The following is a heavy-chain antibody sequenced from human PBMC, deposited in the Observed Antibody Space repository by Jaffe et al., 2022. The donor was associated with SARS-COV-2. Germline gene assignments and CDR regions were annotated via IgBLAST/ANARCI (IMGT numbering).Heavy chain of an antibody. CDR1: GFTSSSYA. Sequence: EVQLLESGGGLVQPGGSLRLSCAASGFTSSSYAMSWVRQAPGKGLEWVSLISGSGGSTNYADSVKGRFTISRDNSKNTLFLQMNSLRAEDTAVYYCAKYGGQVIDYWGQGTLVTVSS. CDR2: ISGSGGST. D-gene: IGHD2-15*01. CDR3: AKYGGQVIDY. V-gene: IGHV3-23*01. J-gene: IGHJ4*02.